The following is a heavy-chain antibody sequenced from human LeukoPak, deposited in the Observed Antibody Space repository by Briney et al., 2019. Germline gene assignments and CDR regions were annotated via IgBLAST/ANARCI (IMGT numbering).Heavy chain of an antibody. CDR3: ARQPALSYCSGGTCWFDT. CDR2: IYYTGNT. CDR1: GGSISSSSYY. J-gene: IGHJ5*02. Sequence: PSETLSLTCTVSGGSISSSSYYRGWVRQPPGKGLEWIGSIYYTGNTYHNPSLKSRATISLATSKNQFSLNLSSVTAADTAVCYCARQPALSYCSGGTCWFDTWGQGGLVTVSS. D-gene: IGHD2-15*01. V-gene: IGHV4-39*01.